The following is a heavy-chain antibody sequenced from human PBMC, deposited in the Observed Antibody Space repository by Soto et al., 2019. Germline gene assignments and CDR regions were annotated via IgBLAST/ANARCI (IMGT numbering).Heavy chain of an antibody. V-gene: IGHV5-10-1*01. CDR1: GYSFAGYW. D-gene: IGHD3-22*01. Sequence: GESLKISCNGSGYSFAGYWITWVRQKPWKGLEWMGRIDPSDSQTYYSPSFRGHVTISVTKSITTVFLQWSSLRASDTAMYYCARQIYDSDTGPNFQYYFDSWGQGTPVTVSS. J-gene: IGHJ4*02. CDR2: IDPSDSQT. CDR3: ARQIYDSDTGPNFQYYFDS.